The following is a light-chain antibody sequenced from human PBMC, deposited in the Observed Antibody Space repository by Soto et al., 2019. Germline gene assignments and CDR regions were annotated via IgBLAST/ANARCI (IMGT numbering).Light chain of an antibody. V-gene: IGLV1-44*01. Sequence: QSVLTQPPSASGTPGQRVTISCSGGSSNIGSNTVNWYQQLPGTAPKLLIYINNQRPSGVPDRFSGSKSGTSASLAISGLQSGDEADYYCAAWDDGLNGDVFGTGIKLTVL. J-gene: IGLJ1*01. CDR1: SSNIGSNT. CDR2: INN. CDR3: AAWDDGLNGDV.